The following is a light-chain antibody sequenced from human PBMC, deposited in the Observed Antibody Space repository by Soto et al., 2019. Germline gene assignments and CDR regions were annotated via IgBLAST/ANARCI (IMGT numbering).Light chain of an antibody. J-gene: IGKJ2*01. Sequence: EIVLTQSPGTLSLSPGERATLSCRASQSVSSNYLAWYQQKPGQAPRLLIYGASNRATGIPDRFSGSGSGTGFTLTISRLEPEDFAVYFCQQYGSSPPFTFGRGTKVEIK. V-gene: IGKV3-20*01. CDR1: QSVSSNY. CDR2: GAS. CDR3: QQYGSSPPFT.